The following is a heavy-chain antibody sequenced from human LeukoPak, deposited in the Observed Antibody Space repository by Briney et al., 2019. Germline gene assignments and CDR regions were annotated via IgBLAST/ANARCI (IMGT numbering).Heavy chain of an antibody. D-gene: IGHD2-21*01. CDR1: GYTFTDYD. CDR3: ARAGAYCGGDCYRLDY. V-gene: IGHV1-8*02. Sequence: ASVRVSCKSSGYTFTDYDINWVRQAAGQGLEWMGWMNPDSGNTGYAQKFQGRVTMTRDTSTNTAYMELTSLRSEDTAVYYCARAGAYCGGDCYRLDYWGQGTLVTVSS. J-gene: IGHJ4*02. CDR2: MNPDSGNT.